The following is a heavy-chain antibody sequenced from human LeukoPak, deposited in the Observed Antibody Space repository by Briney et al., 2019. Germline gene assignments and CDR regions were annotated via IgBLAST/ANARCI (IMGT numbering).Heavy chain of an antibody. V-gene: IGHV3-21*03. CDR3: ARETGFADAFDF. J-gene: IGHJ3*01. Sequence: GGSLRLARAASGFKSRVYSMKGVPQAPRSGLEWGSSITGTGSQMDEIDYADSVRGRFTISRDNAKDSLFLEMRGLRVEDTGIYVCARETGFADAFDFWGRGTLVAVSS. CDR2: ITGTGSQMDEI. CDR1: GFKSRVYS.